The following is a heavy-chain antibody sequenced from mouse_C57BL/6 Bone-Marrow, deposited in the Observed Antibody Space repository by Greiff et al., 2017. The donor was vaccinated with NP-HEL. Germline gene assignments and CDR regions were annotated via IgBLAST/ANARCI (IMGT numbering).Heavy chain of an antibody. V-gene: IGHV1-62-2*01. J-gene: IGHJ3*01. CDR1: GYTFTEYT. CDR3: ARHEDPTSWFAY. CDR2: FYPGSGSI. Sequence: VQLQQPGAELVKPGASVKLSCKASGYTFTEYTIHWVKQRPGQGLAWIGRFYPGSGSIKYNEKFKDKATLTADKSSSTVYMKLSRLTSEDSAVYYCARHEDPTSWFAYWGQGTLVTVSA.